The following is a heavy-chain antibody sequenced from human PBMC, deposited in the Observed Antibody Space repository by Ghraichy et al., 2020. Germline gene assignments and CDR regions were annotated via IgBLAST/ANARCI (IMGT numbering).Heavy chain of an antibody. CDR2: ITPSGRTS. D-gene: IGHD3-10*01. J-gene: IGHJ5*02. V-gene: IGHV3-23*01. Sequence: GGSLRLSCAASGFTFSSYSISWVRQAPGKGLEWVSSITPSGRTSYYADSVKCRFAFSRDNSKNTLYLQMDSLRAEDTAVYYCTQGGAIREVGFVSWGQGTLGTVSS. CDR3: TQGGAIREVGFVS. CDR1: GFTFSSYS.